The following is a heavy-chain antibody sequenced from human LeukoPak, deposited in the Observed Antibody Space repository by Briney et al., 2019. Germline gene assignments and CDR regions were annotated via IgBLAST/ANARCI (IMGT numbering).Heavy chain of an antibody. V-gene: IGHV4-39*07. J-gene: IGHJ4*02. D-gene: IGHD3-3*01. CDR3: GRAGGHFGVTIKPPDY. CDR1: GGSISGSFYY. Sequence: SETLSLTCTVSGGSISGSFYYWGWIRQAPGKGLEWVGSVYYAGGTYFNPSLQTRLTISLDTSKNQFSLHLSSVTAADTAVYYCGRAGGHFGVTIKPPDYWGQGTLVTVSS. CDR2: VYYAGGT.